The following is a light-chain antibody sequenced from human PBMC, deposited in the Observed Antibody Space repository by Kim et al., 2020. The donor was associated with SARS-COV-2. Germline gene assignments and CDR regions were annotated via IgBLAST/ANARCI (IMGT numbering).Light chain of an antibody. CDR2: YKSYSNK. CDR1: SDINVDIYR. V-gene: IGLV5-39*01. Sequence: QPVLTQPTSLSASPGASARFTCTLRSDINVDIYRIYWYQQQPGSLPRFLLRYKSYSNKEQGSGVPGRFSGSKDASTNAGLLLISGLQSEDEADYYCAIWYSNTWVFGGGTQLTVL. CDR3: AIWYSNTWV. J-gene: IGLJ3*02.